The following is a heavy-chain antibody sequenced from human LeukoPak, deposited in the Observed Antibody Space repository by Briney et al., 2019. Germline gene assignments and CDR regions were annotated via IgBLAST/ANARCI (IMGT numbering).Heavy chain of an antibody. Sequence: SETLSLTCTVSGGSISSYYWSWIRQPPGKGLEWIGYIYYSGSTNYNPSLKSRVTISVDTSKNQFSLKLSSVTAADTAVYYCARSYSGYYYYMDVWGKGTTVTISS. J-gene: IGHJ6*03. CDR2: IYYSGST. V-gene: IGHV4-59*01. D-gene: IGHD2-15*01. CDR3: ARSYSGYYYYMDV. CDR1: GGSISSYY.